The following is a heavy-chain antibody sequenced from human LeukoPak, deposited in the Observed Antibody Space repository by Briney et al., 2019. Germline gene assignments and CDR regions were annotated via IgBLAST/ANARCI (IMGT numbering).Heavy chain of an antibody. J-gene: IGHJ5*02. V-gene: IGHV1-24*01. CDR2: FDPEDGET. D-gene: IGHD3-10*01. CDR3: ATDPYYYGSGSYYNKSGWFDP. CDR1: GYTLTELS. Sequence: ASVKVSFKVSGYTLTELSMHWVRQAPGKGLEWMGGFDPEDGETIYAQKFQGRVTMTEDTSTDTAYMELSSLRSEDTAVYYCATDPYYYGSGSYYNKSGWFDPWGQGTLVTVSS.